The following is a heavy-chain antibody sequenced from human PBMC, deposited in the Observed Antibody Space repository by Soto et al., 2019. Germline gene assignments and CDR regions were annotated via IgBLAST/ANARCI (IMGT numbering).Heavy chain of an antibody. J-gene: IGHJ4*02. D-gene: IGHD3-22*01. CDR3: ARAAYHDNSGHGY. CDR2: IYYSGST. Sequence: SETLSLTCTVSGGSISSASYYWSWIRQHPGQGLEWIGYIYYSGSTYYNPSLKSRVYISIDTSKNQFSLKLSSVTAADTAVYYYARAAYHDNSGHGYWGQGTLGTAS. CDR1: GGSISSASYY. V-gene: IGHV4-31*03.